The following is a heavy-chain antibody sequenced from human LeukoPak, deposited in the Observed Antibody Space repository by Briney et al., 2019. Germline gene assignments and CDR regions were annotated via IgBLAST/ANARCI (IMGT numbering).Heavy chain of an antibody. CDR1: GYTWTVYY. D-gene: IGHD2-2*01. J-gene: IGHJ5*02. CDR3: ARDDPGRYCSSTSCYVNWFDP. CDR2: MDINSGGR. Sequence: ASVKVSCKASGYTWTVYYMYWVRMGPGPGLEWMGLMDINSGGRTYAQQFQGRVTMTRDTSISTAYMELSRLRSDDTAVYYCARDDPGRYCSSTSCYVNWFDPWGQGTLVTVSS. V-gene: IGHV1-2*02.